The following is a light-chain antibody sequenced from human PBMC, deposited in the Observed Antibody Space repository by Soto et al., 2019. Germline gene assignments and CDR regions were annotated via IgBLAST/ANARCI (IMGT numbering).Light chain of an antibody. Sequence: EIVLTQSPGTLSLSPGERATLSCRVSQSVSSSYLAWYQQKPGQAPRLLIYGASIRATGIPDRFSGRGSGTDFTLTISRLEPEDFAVYYCQQYGSSPRTFGQGTKLEIK. CDR2: GAS. CDR3: QQYGSSPRT. V-gene: IGKV3-20*01. J-gene: IGKJ2*01. CDR1: QSVSSSY.